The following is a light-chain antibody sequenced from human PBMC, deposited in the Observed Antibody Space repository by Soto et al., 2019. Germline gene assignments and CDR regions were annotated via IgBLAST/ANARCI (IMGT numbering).Light chain of an antibody. V-gene: IGKV1-5*01. J-gene: IGKJ4*01. CDR1: QTVNTW. Sequence: IQMTQSASTLSASVGDRVTITCRASQTVNTWLAWYQQKPGKAPKVLIFDASSLKTGVPSRFSGSGSGTDFTLTISRLEPEDFAVYYCQQYGSSPPLTFGGGTKVDIK. CDR2: DAS. CDR3: QQYGSSPPLT.